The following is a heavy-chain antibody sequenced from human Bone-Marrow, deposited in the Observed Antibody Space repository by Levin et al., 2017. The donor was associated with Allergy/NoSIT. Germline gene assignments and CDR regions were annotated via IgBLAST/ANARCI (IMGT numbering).Heavy chain of an antibody. V-gene: IGHV3-23*01. J-gene: IGHJ6*02. CDR2: INNSGSGGVT. CDR1: GFTFSTYI. D-gene: IGHD1-26*01. CDR3: GRRLVGNGVDV. Sequence: GESLKISCAASGFTFSTYIMTWVRQAPGKGLEWVSTINNSGSGGVTYYADSVKGRFTISRDDSKNTLYLQMNSLRAEDTAVFYCGRRLVGNGVDVWGQGTTVTVS.